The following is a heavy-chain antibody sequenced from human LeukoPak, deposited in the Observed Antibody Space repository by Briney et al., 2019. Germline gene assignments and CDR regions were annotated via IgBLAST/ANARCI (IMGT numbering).Heavy chain of an antibody. CDR2: MNPKSGNT. D-gene: IGHD2-15*01. V-gene: IGHV1-8*03. J-gene: IGHJ4*02. Sequence: ASVKVSCKASGYTFTRYDINWVRQATGQGLEWMGWMNPKSGNTGHAQKLQGRVTITRDTSISTVYMELSSLRSEDTALYFCARVDGSPDYWGQGTLVTVSS. CDR3: ARVDGSPDY. CDR1: GYTFTRYD.